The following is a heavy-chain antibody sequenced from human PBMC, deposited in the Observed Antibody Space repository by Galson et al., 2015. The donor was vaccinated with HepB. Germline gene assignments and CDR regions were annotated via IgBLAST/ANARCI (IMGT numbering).Heavy chain of an antibody. CDR2: INPSGGST. CDR3: ATGTLTDDSKGHFNWFDP. Sequence: SVKVSCKASGYTFTSYYMHWVRQAPGQGLEWMGIINPSGGSTSYAQKLQGRVTMTRDTSTSTVYMELSSLRSEDTAVYYCATGTLTDDSKGHFNWFDPWGQGTLVTLSS. J-gene: IGHJ5*02. V-gene: IGHV1-46*04. CDR1: GYTFTSYY. D-gene: IGHD7-27*01.